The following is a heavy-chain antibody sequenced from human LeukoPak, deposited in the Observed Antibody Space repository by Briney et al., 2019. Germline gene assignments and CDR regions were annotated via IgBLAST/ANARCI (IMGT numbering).Heavy chain of an antibody. CDR1: GFSISTFW. D-gene: IGHD3-22*01. CDR2: IRGDESRL. Sequence: GSLRLSCVASGFSISTFWMTWVRQAPGKGLEWVANIRGDESRLYYVDSVQGRFTISRDNAKNSLYLQMNSLRAEDTALYYCAKAPGPFYDSSGVDYWGQGTLVTVSS. V-gene: IGHV3-7*03. CDR3: AKAPGPFYDSSGVDY. J-gene: IGHJ4*02.